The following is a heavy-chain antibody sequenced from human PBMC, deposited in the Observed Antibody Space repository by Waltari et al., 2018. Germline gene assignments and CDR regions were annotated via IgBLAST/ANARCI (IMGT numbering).Heavy chain of an antibody. J-gene: IGHJ4*02. Sequence: QVQLVESGGGVVQPGRSLRLSCAASGFTFSSYAMHWVRQAPGKGLEWVAVISYDGSNKYYADSVKGRFTISRDNSKNTLYLQMNSLRAEDTAVYYCARDQDPTSYYFDYWGQGTLVTVSS. V-gene: IGHV3-30-3*01. D-gene: IGHD1-1*01. CDR1: GFTFSSYA. CDR3: ARDQDPTSYYFDY. CDR2: ISYDGSNK.